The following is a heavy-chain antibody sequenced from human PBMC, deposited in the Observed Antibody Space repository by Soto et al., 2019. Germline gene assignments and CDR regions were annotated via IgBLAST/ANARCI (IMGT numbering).Heavy chain of an antibody. Sequence: SETLSLTCTVSGGSISSSIYYWSWIRQTPGKGLEWIGYIYHTGSTKNNPSLNSRVTISVDTPRNQFSLKLSSMTAADTAVYYCVRAAHYGDYVFEYWGQGILVTVSS. V-gene: IGHV4-61*01. CDR3: VRAAHYGDYVFEY. CDR2: IYHTGST. J-gene: IGHJ4*02. CDR1: GGSISSSIYY. D-gene: IGHD4-17*01.